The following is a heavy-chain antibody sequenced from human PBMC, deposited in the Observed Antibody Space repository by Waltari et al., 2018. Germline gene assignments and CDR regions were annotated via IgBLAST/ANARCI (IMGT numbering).Heavy chain of an antibody. CDR2: RWNDGRHE. V-gene: IGHV3-33*01. Sequence: QVQLVESGGGVVQPGTSLRLSCVASAFRFKNFAMHWVRQAPGKVLEWEAMRWNDGRHEDYDDSVNGRLTISRDNSKKTLYRQMRSRREDDTAVYFCARGSDCSGSTCTADAFDVWGRGTRVSVSS. J-gene: IGHJ3*01. CDR1: AFRFKNFA. D-gene: IGHD2-15*01. CDR3: ARGSDCSGSTCTADAFDV.